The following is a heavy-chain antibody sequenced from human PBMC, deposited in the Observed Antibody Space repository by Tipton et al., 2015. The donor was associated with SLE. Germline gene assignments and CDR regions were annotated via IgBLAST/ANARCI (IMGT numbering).Heavy chain of an antibody. V-gene: IGHV4-39*01. CDR1: GGSISSSSYY. D-gene: IGHD5-24*01. Sequence: TLSLTCTVSGGSISSSSYYWGWIRQPPGKGLEWIGSIYYSGSTYYNPSLKSRVTISVDTSKNQFSLKLSPVTAADTAVYYCARHDGYNQFDYWGQGTLVTVSS. CDR3: ARHDGYNQFDY. J-gene: IGHJ4*02. CDR2: IYYSGST.